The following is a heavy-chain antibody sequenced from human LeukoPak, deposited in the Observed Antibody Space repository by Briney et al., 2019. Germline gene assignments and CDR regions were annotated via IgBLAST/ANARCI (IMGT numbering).Heavy chain of an antibody. CDR1: GGSISSGGYY. Sequence: SETLSLTCTVSGGSISSGGYYWSWIRQHPGKGLEWIGYIYYSGSTYYNPSLKSRLTISVDTSKNQFSLKLGSVTAADTAVYYCARARYDILTGPTDFDYWGQGTLVTVSS. CDR2: IYYSGST. CDR3: ARARYDILTGPTDFDY. V-gene: IGHV4-31*03. D-gene: IGHD3-9*01. J-gene: IGHJ4*02.